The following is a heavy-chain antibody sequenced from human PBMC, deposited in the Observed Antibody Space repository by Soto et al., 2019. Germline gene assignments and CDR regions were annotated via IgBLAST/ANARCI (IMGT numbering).Heavy chain of an antibody. CDR3: AQSYVDTFMVVFY. J-gene: IGHJ4*02. D-gene: IGHD5-18*01. Sequence: GGSLRLSCVASGFTFSSYAMSWVRQAPGKGLEWVSVISGSGGSTSYADSVKGRFTISRDNSKNTLYLQMNSLRAEDTAVYYCAQSYVDTFMVVFYWGQGTLVTVS. CDR1: GFTFSSYA. CDR2: ISGSGGST. V-gene: IGHV3-23*01.